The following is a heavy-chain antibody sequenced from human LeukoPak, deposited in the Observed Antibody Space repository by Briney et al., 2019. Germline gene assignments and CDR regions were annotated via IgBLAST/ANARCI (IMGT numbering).Heavy chain of an antibody. Sequence: PGGSLRLSCAVSGFTFSNYAMNWVRQAPGKGLEWVSYISSSGSAINYADSVKGRFTISRDNAKNSLYLQMNSLRAEDTAVYYCARVPCGTCFANWFDPWGQGTLVTVSS. J-gene: IGHJ5*02. D-gene: IGHD2-15*01. V-gene: IGHV3-48*03. CDR1: GFTFSNYA. CDR2: ISSSGSAI. CDR3: ARVPCGTCFANWFDP.